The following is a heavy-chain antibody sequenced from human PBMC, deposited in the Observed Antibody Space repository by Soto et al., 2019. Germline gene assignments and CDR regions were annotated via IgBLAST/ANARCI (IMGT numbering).Heavy chain of an antibody. CDR3: ARGPDYYDSRGYFDY. D-gene: IGHD3-22*01. CDR1: GFTVSGNY. V-gene: IGHV3-53*01. CDR2: LYSDDVT. J-gene: IGHJ4*02. Sequence: PGGSLRLSCAASGFTVSGNYMSWVRKAPGKGLERVSVLYSDDVTHYADSVKGRFTISRDKSKTPLFLHLNSLRADDPAVYYCARGPDYYDSRGYFDYWDQGTLVAVSS.